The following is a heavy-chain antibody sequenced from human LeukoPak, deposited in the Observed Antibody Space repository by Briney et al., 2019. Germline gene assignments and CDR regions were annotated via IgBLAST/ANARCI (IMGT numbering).Heavy chain of an antibody. J-gene: IGHJ4*02. Sequence: GESLKISCKGSGYSFTNYWIGWVRQMPWKGLEWMGIIYPGDSDTRYSPSFQGQVTISADKSITTAYLQWSSLKASDTAMYYCARLLNYDDLDYWGQGTLVTVSS. V-gene: IGHV5-51*01. D-gene: IGHD3-22*01. CDR3: ARLLNYDDLDY. CDR2: IYPGDSDT. CDR1: GYSFTNYW.